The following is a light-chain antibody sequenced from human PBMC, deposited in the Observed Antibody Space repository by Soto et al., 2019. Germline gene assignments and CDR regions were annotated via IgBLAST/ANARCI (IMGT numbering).Light chain of an antibody. J-gene: IGLJ2*01. CDR2: GST. Sequence: QSVLTQPPSVSGAPGQRVTISCTGSSSNIGATYGVHWYQQVPGTAPKLLIYGSTNRPSGVPDRFSGSKSGTSASLAITGLQAEDEADYYCQSYDSGLSGVLFGGGTKLTVL. V-gene: IGLV1-40*01. CDR3: QSYDSGLSGVL. CDR1: SSNIGATYG.